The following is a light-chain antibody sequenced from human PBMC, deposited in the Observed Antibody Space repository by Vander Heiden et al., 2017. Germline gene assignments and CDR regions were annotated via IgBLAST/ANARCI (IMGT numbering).Light chain of an antibody. CDR3: QQYGSLPWT. Sequence: EIVLTPSPGTLSLSPGERATLSCRASQSVRNNFLAWYQQKPGQAPRLLIYDASSRATGIPDRFSGSGSGTDFILTISRLEPEDFAVFHCQQYGSLPWTFGQGTKVEIK. J-gene: IGKJ1*01. CDR1: QSVRNNF. CDR2: DAS. V-gene: IGKV3-20*01.